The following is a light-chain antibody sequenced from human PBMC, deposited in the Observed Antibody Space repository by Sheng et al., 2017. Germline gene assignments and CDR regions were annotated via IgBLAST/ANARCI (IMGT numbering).Light chain of an antibody. CDR2: GAS. J-gene: IGKJ3*01. V-gene: IGKV1-39*01. CDR1: QSISGY. CDR3: QQSYSNPFT. Sequence: DIQMSQSPSSLSASVGDRVAITCRASQSISGYLNWYQQKAGKVPKLLIYGASSVQSGVPSRFSGSESGTDFTLTISSLQPEDFATYYCQQSYSNPFTFGPGTKVDI.